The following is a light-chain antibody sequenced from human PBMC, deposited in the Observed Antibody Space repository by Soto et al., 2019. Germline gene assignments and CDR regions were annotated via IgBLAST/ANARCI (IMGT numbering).Light chain of an antibody. V-gene: IGKV1-5*01. CDR3: QQYNRLIT. CDR2: DAT. J-gene: IGKJ5*01. Sequence: IDMSQSPSSLSASVGDRVTITCRASQSLNRWLAWYQQKPGKAPKLLVYDATSLESGVSSRFSGSGYGTDFTLSINNLQPDDFATYYCQQYNRLITFGQGTRLEIK. CDR1: QSLNRW.